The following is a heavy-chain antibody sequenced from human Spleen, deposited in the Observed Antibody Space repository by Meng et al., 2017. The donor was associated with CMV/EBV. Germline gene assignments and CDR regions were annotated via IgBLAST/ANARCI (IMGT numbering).Heavy chain of an antibody. CDR2: IIPIFGTA. CDR3: AIVVPISA. CDR1: AYTFTCYY. J-gene: IGHJ5*02. Sequence: VEVPCKPSAYTFTCYYMHWVRQPPGQGLEWMGGIIPIFGTANYAQKFQGRVTITTDESTSTAYMELSSLRSEDTAVYYCAIVVPISAWGQGTLVTVSS. V-gene: IGHV1-69*05. D-gene: IGHD2-15*01.